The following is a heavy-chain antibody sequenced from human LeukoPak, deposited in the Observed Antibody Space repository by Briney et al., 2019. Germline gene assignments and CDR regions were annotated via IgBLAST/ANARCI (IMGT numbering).Heavy chain of an antibody. CDR2: ISSDGSNK. Sequence: GKSLRLSCVASGCIFSSYALHWVRQAPGKGLEWVGVISSDGSNKYYADSVSGRLNVSIDNSKNTLYLQMNSPRAEDTAVYYCANFAVLTTTPWGRGTTAIAPS. V-gene: IGHV3-30*04. CDR3: ANFAVLTTTP. CDR1: GCIFSSYA. D-gene: IGHD4-17*01. J-gene: IGHJ6*04.